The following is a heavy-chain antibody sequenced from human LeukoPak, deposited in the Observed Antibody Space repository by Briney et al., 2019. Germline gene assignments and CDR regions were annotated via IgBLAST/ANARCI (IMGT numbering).Heavy chain of an antibody. CDR1: GGSISSSSYY. V-gene: IGHV4-39*07. CDR3: QGVLRYFDWFNDAFDI. J-gene: IGHJ3*02. D-gene: IGHD3-9*01. Sequence: SETLSLTCTVSGGSISSSSYYWGWIRQPPGKGLEWIGSIYYSGSTYYNPSLKSRVTISVDTSKNQFSLKLSSVTAADTAVYYCQGVLRYFDWFNDAFDIWGQGTMVTVSS. CDR2: IYYSGST.